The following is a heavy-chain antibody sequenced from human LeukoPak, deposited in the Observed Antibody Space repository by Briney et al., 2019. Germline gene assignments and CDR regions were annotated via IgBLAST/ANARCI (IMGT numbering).Heavy chain of an antibody. CDR2: ISWNSGSI. CDR1: RFRFEDYG. J-gene: IGHJ6*03. V-gene: IGHV3-9*01. D-gene: IGHD1-26*01. Sequence: QSGGSLRLSCAASRFRFEDYGMHWVRQAPGKGLEWVSGISWNSGSIGYADSVKGRFTISRDNAKNSLYLQMNSLRGEDTALYYCAKDHRDSGSYLRGYMDVWGKGTTVTISS. CDR3: AKDHRDSGSYLRGYMDV.